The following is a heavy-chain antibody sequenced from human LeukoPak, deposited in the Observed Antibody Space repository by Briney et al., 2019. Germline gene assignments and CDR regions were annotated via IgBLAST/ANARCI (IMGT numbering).Heavy chain of an antibody. CDR3: AREDYDGNSLSLDY. CDR2: INGDGSDR. Sequence: GGSLRLSCAASGFTFTNFWMSWVRQAPGKGLEWVANINGDGSDRYYMDSLKGRFTISRDNAKNSLYLQMNSLRAEDTAVYYCAREDYDGNSLSLDYWGQGTLVTVSS. J-gene: IGHJ4*02. D-gene: IGHD4-23*01. V-gene: IGHV3-7*01. CDR1: GFTFTNFW.